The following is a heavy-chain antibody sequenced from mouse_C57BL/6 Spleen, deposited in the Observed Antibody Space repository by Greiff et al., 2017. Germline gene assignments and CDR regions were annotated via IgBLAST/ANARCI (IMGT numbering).Heavy chain of an antibody. CDR3: ARSDLLLRYSPYWYFDV. D-gene: IGHD1-1*01. J-gene: IGHJ1*03. V-gene: IGHV1-53*01. Sequence: QVQLQQPGTELVKPGASVKLSCKASGYTFTSYWMHWVKQRPGQGLEWIGNINPSNGGTNYNEKFKSKATLTVDKSSSTAYMQLSSLPSEDSAVYYCARSDLLLRYSPYWYFDVWGTGTTVTVSS. CDR2: INPSNGGT. CDR1: GYTFTSYW.